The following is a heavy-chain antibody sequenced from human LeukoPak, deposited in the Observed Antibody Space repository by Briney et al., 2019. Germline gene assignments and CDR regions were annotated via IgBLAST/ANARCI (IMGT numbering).Heavy chain of an antibody. CDR1: GGSISSRNW. V-gene: IGHV4-4*02. CDR3: ARGQRDHGDSNWFDP. Sequence: SETLSLTCAVSGGSISSRNWWSWFRQPPGKGLEWFGEIYHSGSTNYNPSLKTRVTISVDKSKNQFSLKLSSVTAADTAVYYCARGQRDHGDSNWFDPWGQGTLVTVSS. J-gene: IGHJ5*02. D-gene: IGHD4-17*01. CDR2: IYHSGST.